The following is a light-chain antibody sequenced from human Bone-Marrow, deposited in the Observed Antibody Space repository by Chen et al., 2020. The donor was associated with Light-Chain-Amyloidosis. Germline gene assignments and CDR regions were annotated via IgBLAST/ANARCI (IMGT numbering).Light chain of an antibody. CDR1: NSNKGINY. CDR3: ATCDSSLTVWM. Sequence: QSVLTQPPSVSAAPGQKVTISCSRSNSNKGINYVSWYQQLPGTTPKLLIYENNQRPSEIPDRFAGSKPGTSATLGVAGLQTGDEADYYCATCDSSLTVWMFGGGTKLTVL. J-gene: IGLJ3*02. V-gene: IGLV1-51*02. CDR2: ENN.